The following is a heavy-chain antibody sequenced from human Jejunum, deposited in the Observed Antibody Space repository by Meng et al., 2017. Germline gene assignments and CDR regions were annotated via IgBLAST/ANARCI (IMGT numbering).Heavy chain of an antibody. V-gene: IGHV3-23*01. CDR1: GFPFSSYS. Sequence: GGSLRLSCAASGFPFSSYSMSWVRQAPGKGLEWVSAISGSGGNTYYADSVKGRFTISRDNSRNTLYLQMSSLRAEDTALYYCAARNEGFDCWGQGTRVTGAS. CDR2: ISGSGGNT. D-gene: IGHD1-1*01. CDR3: AARNEGFDC. J-gene: IGHJ4*02.